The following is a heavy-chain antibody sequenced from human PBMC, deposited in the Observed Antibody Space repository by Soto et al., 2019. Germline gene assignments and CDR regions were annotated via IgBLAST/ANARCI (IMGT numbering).Heavy chain of an antibody. D-gene: IGHD2-21*02. Sequence: SGGSLRLSCAASGFTFSSYGMHWVRQAPGKGLEWVAVISYDGSNKYYADSVKGRFTISRDNSKNTLYLQMNSLRAEDTAVYYCAKGVGPYCGGDCYPLGYWGQGTLVTVSS. CDR2: ISYDGSNK. V-gene: IGHV3-30*18. CDR1: GFTFSSYG. CDR3: AKGVGPYCGGDCYPLGY. J-gene: IGHJ4*02.